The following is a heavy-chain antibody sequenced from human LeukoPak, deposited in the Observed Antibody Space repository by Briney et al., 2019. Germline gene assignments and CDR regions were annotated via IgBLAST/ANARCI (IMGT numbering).Heavy chain of an antibody. V-gene: IGHV3-11*01. CDR2: ISSSGSTI. Sequence: GGSLRLSCAASGFTFSDYYMSWIRQAPGKGLEWVSYISSSGSTIYYADSVKGRFTISRDDAKNSLYLQMNSLRAEDTAVYCCARDRSGSYYYYYGMDVWGQGTTVTVSS. J-gene: IGHJ6*02. CDR1: GFTFSDYY. D-gene: IGHD1-26*01. CDR3: ARDRSGSYYYYYGMDV.